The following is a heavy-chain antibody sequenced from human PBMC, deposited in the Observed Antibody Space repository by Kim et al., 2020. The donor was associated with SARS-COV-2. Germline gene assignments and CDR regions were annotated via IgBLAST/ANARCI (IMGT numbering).Heavy chain of an antibody. V-gene: IGHV4-59*11. CDR2: VSHSGST. J-gene: IGHJ5*01. Sequence: SETLSLTCTVSGAYITTHYWSWIRQPPGKGLEWIGNVSHSGSTSYNPSLKSRVTMSVATSTRQFSLHVTSVTAADTAMYYCVRAGYFAGGSFFFDS. D-gene: IGHD2-8*02. CDR3: VRAGYFAGGSFFFDS. CDR1: GAYITTHY.